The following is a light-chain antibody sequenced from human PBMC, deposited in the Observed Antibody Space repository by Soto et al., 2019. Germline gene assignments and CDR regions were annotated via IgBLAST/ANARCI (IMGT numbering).Light chain of an antibody. CDR2: EVS. J-gene: IGLJ3*02. V-gene: IGLV2-14*01. Sequence: QSVLTQPASVSGSPGQSITISCTGTSSDVGGYKYVSWYQQHPGKAPKLMIYEVSNRPSGISDRFFGSKSGNTASLTISGLQAEDEADYYCSSYTSRGTWVFGGGTKLTVL. CDR3: SSYTSRGTWV. CDR1: SSDVGGYKY.